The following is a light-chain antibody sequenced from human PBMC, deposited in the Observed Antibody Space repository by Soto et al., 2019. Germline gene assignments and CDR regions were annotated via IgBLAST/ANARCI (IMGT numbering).Light chain of an antibody. CDR2: ETT. J-gene: IGLJ2*01. V-gene: IGLV7-46*01. CDR1: SDVGGYNY. Sequence: QSALTQPASVSGSPGQSITISCTGTSSDVGGYNYVSWFQQKPGQAPRTLIYETTNRHSWTPARFSGSLLGGKAALTLSGAQPEDEAEYYCLLSYSGARVFGGGTKLTVL. CDR3: LLSYSGARV.